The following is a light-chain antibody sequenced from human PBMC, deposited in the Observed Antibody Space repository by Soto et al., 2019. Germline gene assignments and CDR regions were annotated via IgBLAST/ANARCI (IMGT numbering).Light chain of an antibody. CDR3: CSFADGSTLV. V-gene: IGLV2-23*01. CDR1: SSDVGSYDL. J-gene: IGLJ3*02. Sequence: QSALTQPASVSGSPGQSITISCTGTSSDVGSYDLVSWYQQHPGKAPKLIISEGNKRPSGVSNRFSGSKSGNTASLTISGLQADDESDYYCCSFADGSTLVFGGGTKVTVL. CDR2: EGN.